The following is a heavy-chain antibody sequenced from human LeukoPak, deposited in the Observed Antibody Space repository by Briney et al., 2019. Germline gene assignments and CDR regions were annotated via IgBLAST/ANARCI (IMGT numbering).Heavy chain of an antibody. CDR2: IYYSGST. Sequence: PSETLSLTCTVSGGSISSGGYYWSWIRQHPGKGLEWIGYIYYSGSTYYNPSLKSRVTISVDTSKNQFSLKLSSVTAADTAVYYCARLGEGIQKWELLKGEASAQADYWGQGTLVTVSS. D-gene: IGHD1-26*01. CDR1: GGSISSGGYY. J-gene: IGHJ4*02. CDR3: ARLGEGIQKWELLKGEASAQADY. V-gene: IGHV4-31*03.